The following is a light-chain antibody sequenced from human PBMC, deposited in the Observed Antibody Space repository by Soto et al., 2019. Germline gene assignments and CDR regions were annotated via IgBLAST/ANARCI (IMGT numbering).Light chain of an antibody. CDR3: QQFGSSWT. CDR1: QSVSSTY. Sequence: ELALKQSPGTLSWSPGERTTLSCTASQSVSSTYLAWYEHKPGQAPRLLIYGASSRATGIPDRFSGSGSGTDFILTISRLEPDDFAMYYCQQFGSSWTFGQGTKVDIK. CDR2: GAS. V-gene: IGKV3-20*01. J-gene: IGKJ1*01.